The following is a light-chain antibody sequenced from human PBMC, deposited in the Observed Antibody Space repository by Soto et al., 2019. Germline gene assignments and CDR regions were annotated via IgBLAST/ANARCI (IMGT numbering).Light chain of an antibody. CDR1: QSISTW. V-gene: IGKV1-5*03. CDR2: KAS. CDR3: HHYNVYFRT. Sequence: DIQMTQSPSTLSASVGDRVTITCRASQSISTWVAWYQQKPGKAPKLLIYKASSLESGVPSRFSGSGSGTEYTLTISSLQPDDFATYYYHHYNVYFRTFGQGTKVDIK. J-gene: IGKJ1*01.